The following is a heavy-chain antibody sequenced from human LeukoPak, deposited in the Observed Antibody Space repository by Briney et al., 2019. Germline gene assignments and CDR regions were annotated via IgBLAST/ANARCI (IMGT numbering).Heavy chain of an antibody. Sequence: SGPTLVNPTETLTLTCTVSGFSLSNARMGVSWIRQPPGKALEWLAHIFSSDEKSYSTSLKSRLTISKDTSKSQVVLTMTNMDPVDTATYYCARIVAHYDFWSGEDAGVDYWGQGTLVTVSS. V-gene: IGHV2-26*01. CDR2: IFSSDEK. CDR1: GFSLSNARMG. D-gene: IGHD3-3*01. J-gene: IGHJ4*02. CDR3: ARIVAHYDFWSGEDAGVDY.